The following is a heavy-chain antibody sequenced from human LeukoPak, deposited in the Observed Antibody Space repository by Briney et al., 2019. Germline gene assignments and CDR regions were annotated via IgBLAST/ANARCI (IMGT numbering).Heavy chain of an antibody. D-gene: IGHD6-6*01. CDR1: GASISTYY. Sequence: SETLSLTCTVSGASISTYYWSWIRQPPGKGRGWFGYIYYSRSTNYNLSLKSRVTMSVDTSKNQLSLKLSSVTAADTAVYYCARGYSSSWYDYWGQGTLVTVSS. J-gene: IGHJ4*02. CDR2: IYYSRST. V-gene: IGHV4-59*01. CDR3: ARGYSSSWYDY.